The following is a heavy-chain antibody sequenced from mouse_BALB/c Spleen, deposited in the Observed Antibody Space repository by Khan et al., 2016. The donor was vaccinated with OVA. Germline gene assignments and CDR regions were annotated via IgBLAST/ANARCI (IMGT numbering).Heavy chain of an antibody. D-gene: IGHD1-2*01. CDR3: ARTARIKY. Sequence: EVQLQESGPGLVKPSQSLSLTCTVTGYSITSGYVWNWIRQFPGNKLEWMGYISYSGSTNYNPSLKSRISITRDTSKNQFFLQLNSVTNKDTATYSCARTARIKYWGQGTTLTVSS. CDR2: ISYSGST. CDR1: GYSITSGYV. V-gene: IGHV3-2*02. J-gene: IGHJ2*01.